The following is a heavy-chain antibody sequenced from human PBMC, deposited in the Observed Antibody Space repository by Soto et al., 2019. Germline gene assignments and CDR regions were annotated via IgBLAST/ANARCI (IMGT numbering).Heavy chain of an antibody. D-gene: IGHD2-8*01. CDR3: ARRTCGMDV. CDR1: RGSISSSNW. CDR2: IFHNGNT. Sequence: QVQLQESAPGLVKPSGTLSLTCAVSRGSISSSNWWRWVRQPPGKGLEWIGEIFHNGNTYYNPSLKSRVTMSVDTSKNQFALKLGSVTAADTAVYYCARRTCGMDVWGKGTTVTVSS. V-gene: IGHV4-4*02. J-gene: IGHJ6*04.